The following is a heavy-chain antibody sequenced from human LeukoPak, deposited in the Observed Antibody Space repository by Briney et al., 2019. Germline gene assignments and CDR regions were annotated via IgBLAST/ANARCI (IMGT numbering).Heavy chain of an antibody. D-gene: IGHD3-10*02. Sequence: GGSLRLSCAASGFTFNNYAMHWVRQAPGKGLEWVSGISWNGGSRGYADSVKGRFTISRDNAKNSLYLQMNSLRAEDTAVYYCAELGITMIGGVWGKGTTVTISS. J-gene: IGHJ6*04. CDR3: AELGITMIGGV. V-gene: IGHV3-9*01. CDR1: GFTFNNYA. CDR2: ISWNGGSR.